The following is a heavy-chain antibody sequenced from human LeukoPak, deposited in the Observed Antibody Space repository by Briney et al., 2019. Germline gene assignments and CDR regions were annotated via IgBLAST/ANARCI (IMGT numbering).Heavy chain of an antibody. V-gene: IGHV3-23*01. CDR1: GFTFNTYA. CDR3: ATRYNSGSYPYY. J-gene: IGHJ4*02. D-gene: IGHD3-10*01. CDR2: ISGGGGST. Sequence: PGGSLRLSCAASGFTFNTYAMSWVRQAPGKGLEWVSAISGGGGSTYYADSVKGRFTISRDNSKNTLYLQMNSLRAEDTAVYYCATRYNSGSYPYYWGQGTLVTVSS.